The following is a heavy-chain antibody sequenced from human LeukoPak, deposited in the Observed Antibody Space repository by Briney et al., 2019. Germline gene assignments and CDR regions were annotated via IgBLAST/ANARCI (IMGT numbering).Heavy chain of an antibody. V-gene: IGHV3-7*01. J-gene: IGHJ4*02. CDR2: IEQDGREK. D-gene: IGHD1-26*01. CDR1: AFTFRNSW. CDR3: ARERQGSSYYDGKESFDY. Sequence: GGSLRLSCVASAFTFRNSWMSWVRQVPGKGLEWVANIEQDGREKNYVESVKGRFTISRDNGEYSLYLEMNSLRAEDTAVYFCARERQGSSYYDGKESFDYWGQGTLVTVSS.